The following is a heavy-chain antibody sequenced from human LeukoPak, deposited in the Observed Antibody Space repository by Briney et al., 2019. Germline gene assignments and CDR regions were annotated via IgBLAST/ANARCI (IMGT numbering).Heavy chain of an antibody. CDR1: GFTFSDYY. Sequence: LRLSCAATGFTFSDYYMSWIRQAPGKGLEWVSYISSSSSYTNYADSVKGRFTISRDNAKNSLYLQMNSLRAEDTAVYYCARTVVGYYGSGSYAFDYWGQGTLVTVSS. J-gene: IGHJ4*02. D-gene: IGHD3-10*01. V-gene: IGHV3-11*06. CDR3: ARTVVGYYGSGSYAFDY. CDR2: ISSSSSYT.